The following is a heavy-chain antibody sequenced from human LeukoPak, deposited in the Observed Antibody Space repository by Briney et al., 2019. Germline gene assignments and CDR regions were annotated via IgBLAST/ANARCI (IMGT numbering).Heavy chain of an antibody. J-gene: IGHJ4*02. CDR3: DTLDYYDSSGPPWG. CDR2: IKQDGSEK. CDR1: GFTFSSYW. V-gene: IGHV3-7*01. D-gene: IGHD3-22*01. Sequence: GGSLRLSCAASGFTFSSYWMSWARQAPGKGLEWVANIKQDGSEKYYVDSVKGRFTISRDNAKNSLYLQMNSLRAEDTAVYYCDTLDYYDSSGPPWGWGQGTLVTVSS.